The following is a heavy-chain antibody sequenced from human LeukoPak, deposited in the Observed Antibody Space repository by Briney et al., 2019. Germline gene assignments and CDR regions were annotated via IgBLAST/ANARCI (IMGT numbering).Heavy chain of an antibody. V-gene: IGHV3-23*01. Sequence: GGSLRLSCAASGFTFSSYAMSWVRQAPGKGLEWVSAISGSGGSTYYADSVKGRFTISRDNSKNTLYLQMNSLRAEDTAVYYCAKDPYSSSRYNWFDPWGQGTLVTVSS. J-gene: IGHJ5*02. CDR3: AKDPYSSSRYNWFDP. CDR1: GFTFSSYA. D-gene: IGHD6-13*01. CDR2: ISGSGGST.